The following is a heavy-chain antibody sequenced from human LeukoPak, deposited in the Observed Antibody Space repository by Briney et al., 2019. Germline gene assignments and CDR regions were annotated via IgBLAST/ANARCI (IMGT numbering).Heavy chain of an antibody. CDR1: RYTFTSYY. Sequence: ASVKVSCKASRYTFTSYYMHWVRQAPGQGLEWMGIINPSGGSTSYAQKFQGRVTMTRDTSTSTVYMELSSLRSEDTAVYYCARDLRGYSYYYGMDVWGQGTTVTVSS. CDR3: ARDLRGYSYYYGMDV. J-gene: IGHJ6*02. D-gene: IGHD5-12*01. CDR2: INPSGGST. V-gene: IGHV1-46*01.